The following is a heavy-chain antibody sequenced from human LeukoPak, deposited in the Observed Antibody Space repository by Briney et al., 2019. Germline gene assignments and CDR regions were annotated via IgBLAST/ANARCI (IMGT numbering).Heavy chain of an antibody. V-gene: IGHV1-2*02. CDR2: INPNSGGT. Sequence: GASVKVSCKASGYTFTGYYMHWVRQAPGQGLEWMGWINPNSGGTNYAQKFQGRVTMTRDTSISTAYMELSRLRSDDTAVYYCAMWYYSGYEEWWYWGQGTLVTVSS. J-gene: IGHJ4*02. D-gene: IGHD5-12*01. CDR1: GYTFTGYY. CDR3: AMWYYSGYEEWWY.